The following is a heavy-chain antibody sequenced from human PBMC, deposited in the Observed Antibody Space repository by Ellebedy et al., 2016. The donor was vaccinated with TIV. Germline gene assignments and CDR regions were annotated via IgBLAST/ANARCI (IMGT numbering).Heavy chain of an antibody. D-gene: IGHD5-18*01. V-gene: IGHV3-74*01. CDR3: AREYRGRDAFDI. Sequence: GESLKISCAASGFTFSNSWMHWVRQAPGKGLVWVSLISPDGRTTAYADSVKGRFTTSRDNARDTLSLQMDSLRAEDTAIYYCAREYRGRDAFDIWGQGTMVTVSS. J-gene: IGHJ3*02. CDR1: GFTFSNSW. CDR2: ISPDGRTT.